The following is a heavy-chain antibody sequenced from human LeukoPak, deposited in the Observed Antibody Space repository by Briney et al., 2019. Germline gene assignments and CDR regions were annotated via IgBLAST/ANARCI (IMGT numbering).Heavy chain of an antibody. Sequence: GGSLRLSCAASGFTFSSYSMNWVRQAPGKGLEWVSSISSSSSYIYYADSVKGRFTISRDNAKNSLYLQMNSLRAEDTAVYYCARDVRLAVAGPFDYWGQETLVTVSS. CDR2: ISSSSSYI. V-gene: IGHV3-21*01. CDR1: GFTFSSYS. D-gene: IGHD6-19*01. J-gene: IGHJ4*02. CDR3: ARDVRLAVAGPFDY.